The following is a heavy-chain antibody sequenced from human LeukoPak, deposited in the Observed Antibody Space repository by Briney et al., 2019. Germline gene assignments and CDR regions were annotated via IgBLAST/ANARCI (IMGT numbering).Heavy chain of an antibody. Sequence: GALVKVSCKVSGYTLTELSMHWVRQAPGKGLEWMGGFDPEDGETIYAQKFQGRVTMTEDTSTDTAYMELSSLRSEDTAVYYCATSNLMIAIPPLDYWGQGTLVTVSS. V-gene: IGHV1-24*01. CDR1: GYTLTELS. CDR3: ATSNLMIAIPPLDY. J-gene: IGHJ4*02. CDR2: FDPEDGET. D-gene: IGHD2-21*01.